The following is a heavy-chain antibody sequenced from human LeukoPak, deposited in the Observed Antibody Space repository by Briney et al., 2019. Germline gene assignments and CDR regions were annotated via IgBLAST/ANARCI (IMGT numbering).Heavy chain of an antibody. J-gene: IGHJ3*01. V-gene: IGHV4-59*11. D-gene: IGHD3-22*01. CDR2: ISYIGST. CDR1: GGSFTTHY. CDR3: ASDSISMNAFDA. Sequence: PSETLSLTCTVSGGSFTTHYWSWIRQPPGKGLEWIGYISYIGSTNYNPSLKSRVTISMDTSKNEVSLMLTSVTAADTAVYYCASDSISMNAFDAWGQGTMVTVSS.